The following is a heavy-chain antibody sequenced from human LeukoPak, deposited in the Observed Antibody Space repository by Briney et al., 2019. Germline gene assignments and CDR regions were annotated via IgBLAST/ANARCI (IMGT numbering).Heavy chain of an antibody. CDR1: GFTFSSYG. V-gene: IGHV3-30*02. Sequence: PGGSLRPSCAASGFTFSSYGMHWVRQAPGKGLEWVAFIRYDGSNKYYADSVKGRFTISRDNSKNTLYLQMNSLRAEDTAVYYCAKWDTAMVTTDYWGQGTLVTVSS. J-gene: IGHJ4*02. D-gene: IGHD5-18*01. CDR2: IRYDGSNK. CDR3: AKWDTAMVTTDY.